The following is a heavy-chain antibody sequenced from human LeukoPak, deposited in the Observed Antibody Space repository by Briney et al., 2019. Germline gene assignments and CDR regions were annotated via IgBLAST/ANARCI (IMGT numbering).Heavy chain of an antibody. CDR2: IYHSGST. V-gene: IGHV4-30-2*01. CDR3: ARDGNSYGSFDY. Sequence: ASETLSLTCAVSGGSISSGGYSWSWIRQPPGKGLEWIGYIYHSGSTYYNPSLKSRVTISVDRSKNQFSLKLSSVTAADTAVYYCARDGNSYGSFDYWGQGTLVTVSS. D-gene: IGHD5-18*01. J-gene: IGHJ4*02. CDR1: GGSISSGGYS.